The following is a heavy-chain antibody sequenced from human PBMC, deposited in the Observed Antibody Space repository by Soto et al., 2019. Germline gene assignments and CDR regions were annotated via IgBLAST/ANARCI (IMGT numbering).Heavy chain of an antibody. Sequence: PGGSLRLSCAASGFTFSSYGMHWVRQAPGKGLEWVAVISYDGSNKYYADSVKGRFTISGDNSKNTLYLQMNSLRAEDTAVYYCGRVFVVVSPTDPLERWGQGTEVTV. J-gene: IGHJ3*01. D-gene: IGHD2-21*01. V-gene: IGHV3-30*03. CDR3: GRVFVVVSPTDPLER. CDR2: ISYDGSNK. CDR1: GFTFSSYG.